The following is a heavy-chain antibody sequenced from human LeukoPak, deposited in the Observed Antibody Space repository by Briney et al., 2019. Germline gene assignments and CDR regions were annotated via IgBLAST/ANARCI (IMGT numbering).Heavy chain of an antibody. CDR3: AKVASLCTSTSCVRGGFDY. D-gene: IGHD2-2*01. J-gene: IGHJ4*02. CDR1: GFTFSSYA. V-gene: IGHV3-23*01. CDR2: LSGSGGNT. Sequence: PGGSLRLSCTASGFTFSSYAMSWVRQAPGKGLEWVSALSGSGGNTYYADSVKGRFTISRDNSKNTLYLQMNSLRAEDTAKYYCAKVASLCTSTSCVRGGFDYWGQGTLVPVSS.